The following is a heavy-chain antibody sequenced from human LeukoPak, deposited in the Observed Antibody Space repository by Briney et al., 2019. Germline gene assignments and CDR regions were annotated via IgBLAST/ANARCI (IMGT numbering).Heavy chain of an antibody. Sequence: ASAKVSCKASGGTFSSYAISWVRQAPGQGLEWMGGIIPIFGTANYAQKFQGRVTITADESTSTTYMELSSLRSEDTAVYYCARILIAAAETPETYYYYGMDVWGQGTTVTVSS. J-gene: IGHJ6*02. D-gene: IGHD6-13*01. CDR2: IIPIFGTA. V-gene: IGHV1-69*01. CDR3: ARILIAAAETPETYYYYGMDV. CDR1: GGTFSSYA.